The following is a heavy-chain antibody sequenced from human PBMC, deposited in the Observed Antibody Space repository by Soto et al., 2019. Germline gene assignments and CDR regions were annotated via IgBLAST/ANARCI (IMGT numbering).Heavy chain of an antibody. D-gene: IGHD6-13*01. CDR2: IIPIFGTA. V-gene: IGHV1-69*13. CDR1: GGTFSSYA. CDR3: ARDQYSSSWSKFDY. J-gene: IGHJ4*02. Sequence: GASVKVSCKASGGTFSSYAISWVRQAPGQGLEWMGGIIPIFGTANYAQKFQGRVTITADESTSTAYMELSSLRSEDTAVYYCARDQYSSSWSKFDYWGQGTLVTVSS.